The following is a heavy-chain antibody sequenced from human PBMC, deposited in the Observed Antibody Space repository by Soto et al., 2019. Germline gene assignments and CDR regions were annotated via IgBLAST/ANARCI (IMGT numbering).Heavy chain of an antibody. J-gene: IGHJ4*02. Sequence: EEQLVESGGGLVKPGWSLRLSCAASGFTFSTSIMNWVRQAPGTGLEWVSSITSSSSHMFYADSVKGRFTISRDNARNSLYLQMNSLRAGDTAIYYCTTALGRVPTIAWGQGTLVTVSS. CDR1: GFTFSTSI. CDR2: ITSSSSHM. V-gene: IGHV3-21*06. D-gene: IGHD5-12*01. CDR3: TTALGRVPTIA.